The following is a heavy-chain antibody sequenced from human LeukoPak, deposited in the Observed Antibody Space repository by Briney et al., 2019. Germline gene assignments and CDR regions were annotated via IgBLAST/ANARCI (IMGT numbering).Heavy chain of an antibody. Sequence: ASVKVSCKASGGTLSTFGITWVRQAPGQGLEWMGGIIPVFDKVDYAQKFQGRLTISVDKSTGTAYMELRSHRSEDTALYYCARVPYSGYEYRGVDWWGQGTLVTVSS. D-gene: IGHD5-12*01. CDR2: IIPVFDKV. CDR1: GGTLSTFG. J-gene: IGHJ4*02. V-gene: IGHV1-69*06. CDR3: ARVPYSGYEYRGVDW.